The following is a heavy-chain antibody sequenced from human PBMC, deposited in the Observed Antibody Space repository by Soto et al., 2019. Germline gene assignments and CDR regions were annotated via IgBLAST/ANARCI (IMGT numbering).Heavy chain of an antibody. D-gene: IGHD3-16*01. CDR3: ARPRGGFLPYYYYGMDV. CDR2: ISYDGSNK. CDR1: GFTFSSYA. V-gene: IGHV3-30-3*01. J-gene: IGHJ6*02. Sequence: GGSLRLSCAASGFTFSSYAMHWVRQAPGKGLEWVAVISYDGSNKYYADSVKGRFTISRDNSKNTLYLQMNSLRAEDTAVYYCARPRGGFLPYYYYGMDVWGQGTTVTVSS.